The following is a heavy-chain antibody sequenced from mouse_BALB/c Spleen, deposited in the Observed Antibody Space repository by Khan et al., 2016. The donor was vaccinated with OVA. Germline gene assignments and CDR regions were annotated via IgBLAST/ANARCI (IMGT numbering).Heavy chain of an antibody. D-gene: IGHD1-1*01. CDR3: VRGNYDGSSYVGY. CDR2: ISSGSNTI. V-gene: IGHV5-17*02. Sequence: EVELVESGGGLVQPGGSRKLSCAASGFTFSSFGMHWVRQAPEKGLEWVAYISSGSNTIYYADTVKGRFTISRDNPKNTLFLHMTSLRSEDTAMYYCVRGNYDGSSYVGYWGQGTTLTVSS. J-gene: IGHJ2*01. CDR1: GFTFSSFG.